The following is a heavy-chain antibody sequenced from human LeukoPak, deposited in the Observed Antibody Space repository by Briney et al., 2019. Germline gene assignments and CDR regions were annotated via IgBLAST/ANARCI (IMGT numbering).Heavy chain of an antibody. J-gene: IGHJ4*02. V-gene: IGHV3-30*03. CDR1: GFTFSSYG. Sequence: PGGSLRLSCAASGFTFSSYGMHWVRQAPGKGLEWVAVISYDGSNKYYADSVKGRFTISRDNSKNTLYLQMNSLRAEDTAVYYCARDLPPEYSSSLGYDYWGQGTLVTVSS. CDR3: ARDLPPEYSSSLGYDY. D-gene: IGHD6-6*01. CDR2: ISYDGSNK.